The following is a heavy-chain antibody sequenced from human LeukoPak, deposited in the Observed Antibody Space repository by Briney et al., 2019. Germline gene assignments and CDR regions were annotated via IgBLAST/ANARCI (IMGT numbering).Heavy chain of an antibody. Sequence: GGSLRLSCAASGFTVSSNYMSWVRQAPGKGLEWVAVISYDGSNKYYADSVKGRFTISRDNSKNTLYLQMNSLRAEDTAVYYCARDPGRVVAALDYWGQGTLVTVSS. CDR1: GFTVSSNY. J-gene: IGHJ4*02. CDR3: ARDPGRVVAALDY. D-gene: IGHD2-15*01. V-gene: IGHV3-30*03. CDR2: ISYDGSNK.